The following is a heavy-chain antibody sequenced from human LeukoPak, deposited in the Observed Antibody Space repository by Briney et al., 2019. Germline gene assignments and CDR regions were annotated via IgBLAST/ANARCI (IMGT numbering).Heavy chain of an antibody. CDR3: ASMEMATSTGGAFAI. V-gene: IGHV3-11*01. Sequence: GGSLRLSCAASGFTFSDYYMSWIRHAPGKGLEWVSYISSSGSTIYYADSVKGRFTISRDNAKNSLYLQMNSLRAEDTAVYHCASMEMATSTGGAFAIWGQGTMVTVSS. CDR1: GFTFSDYY. J-gene: IGHJ3*02. CDR2: ISSSGSTI. D-gene: IGHD5-24*01.